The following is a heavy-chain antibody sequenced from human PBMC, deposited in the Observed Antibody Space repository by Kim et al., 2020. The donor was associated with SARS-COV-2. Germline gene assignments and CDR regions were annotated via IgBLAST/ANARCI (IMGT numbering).Heavy chain of an antibody. CDR3: ARGGKIY. D-gene: IGHD1-26*01. V-gene: IGHV3-7*03. CDR2: DGSDK. J-gene: IGHJ4*02. Sequence: DGSDKYYVDAVKGRFTISRDNAKHSLYLQMNSLRADDTAVYYCARGGKIYWGQGTLVTVSS.